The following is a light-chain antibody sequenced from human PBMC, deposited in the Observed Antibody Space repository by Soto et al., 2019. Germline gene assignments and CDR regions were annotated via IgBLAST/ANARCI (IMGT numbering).Light chain of an antibody. Sequence: DIQLTQSPSFLSASVGDRVTITCRASQGISSLLAWYQQKPGKAPKLLIHTASTLQSGVPSRFSGSGSGTEFTLTISSLQPEDFATYYCQHRHSYPLTFGHGTRLEIK. V-gene: IGKV1-9*01. CDR1: QGISSL. CDR3: QHRHSYPLT. J-gene: IGKJ5*01. CDR2: TAS.